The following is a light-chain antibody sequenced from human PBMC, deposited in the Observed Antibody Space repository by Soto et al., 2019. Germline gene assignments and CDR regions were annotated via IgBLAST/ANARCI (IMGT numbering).Light chain of an antibody. V-gene: IGKV2-30*01. Sequence: DVVMTQSPLSLPVTLGQPASISCRSSQSIVYSDGNAYLSWFQQRPGQSPRRLIYKAFNRDSGVPAGLSGSGSGTDFTLKISMVEAEDVGVYYCMQGTHWPPVTFGQGTKLEIK. CDR1: QSIVYSDGNAY. CDR3: MQGTHWPPVT. CDR2: KAF. J-gene: IGKJ2*01.